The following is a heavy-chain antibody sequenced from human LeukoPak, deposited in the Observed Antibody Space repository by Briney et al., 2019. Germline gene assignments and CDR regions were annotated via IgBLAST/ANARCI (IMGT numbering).Heavy chain of an antibody. V-gene: IGHV3-15*01. J-gene: IGHJ4*02. CDR1: GFSFKDGW. CDR3: TTGQVGATLGYY. CDR2: IKSKTDGGTI. D-gene: IGHD1-26*01. Sequence: GGSLRLSCTASGFSFKDGWMNWVRQAPGKGLEWVARIKSKTDGGTIDYAAPVKGRFTISRDDSRNTLSLRMNSLKTEDTAMYYCTTGQVGATLGYYWGPGTLVTVSS.